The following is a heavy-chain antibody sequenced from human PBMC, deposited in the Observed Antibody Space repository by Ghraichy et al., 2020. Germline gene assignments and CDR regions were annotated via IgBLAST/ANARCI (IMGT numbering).Heavy chain of an antibody. CDR3: AREYYYNSSGYGSIAY. CDR1: GFAFNTYW. CDR2: IKEDGSEK. D-gene: IGHD3-22*01. Sequence: GESLNISCAASGFAFNTYWMTWVRQAPGKGLEWVANIKEDGSEKYYVDSVKGRFTISRDNAKNSLYLQMNSLRADDTAVYYCAREYYYNSSGYGSIAYWAQGTLVTVSS. J-gene: IGHJ4*02. V-gene: IGHV3-7*01.